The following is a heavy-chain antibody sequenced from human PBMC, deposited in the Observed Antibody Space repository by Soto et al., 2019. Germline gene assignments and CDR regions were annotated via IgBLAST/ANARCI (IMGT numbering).Heavy chain of an antibody. CDR1: GNTVPNYA. V-gene: IGHV1-3*01. Sequence: ASVKVSCKASGNTVPNYAIHWVRQAPGQRLEWMGWVNGGNGNTYYSEHFQGRVTITRDTSASKAYMELSSLRSEDTAVYYCAGETTTRDMDTLCQGNTVTVSS. CDR2: VNGGNGNT. CDR3: AGETTTRDMDT. J-gene: IGHJ6*02. D-gene: IGHD1-1*01.